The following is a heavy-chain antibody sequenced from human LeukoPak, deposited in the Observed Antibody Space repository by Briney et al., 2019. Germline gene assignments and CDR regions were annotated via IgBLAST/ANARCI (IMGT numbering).Heavy chain of an antibody. CDR3: AKDMIIVPGASDY. CDR2: ISSSGSTI. CDR1: GFTFSSYE. V-gene: IGHV3-48*03. Sequence: GGSLRLSCAASGFTFSSYEMNWVRQAPGKGLEWVSYISSSGSTIYYADSVKGRFTVSRDNSKNMFFLQMNSLRTEDTAVYYCAKDMIIVPGASDYWGQGTLVTVSS. D-gene: IGHD1-26*01. J-gene: IGHJ4*02.